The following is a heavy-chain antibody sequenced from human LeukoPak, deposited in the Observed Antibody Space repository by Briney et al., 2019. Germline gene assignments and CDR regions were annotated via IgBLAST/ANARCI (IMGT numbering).Heavy chain of an antibody. CDR1: GFTFFNYW. V-gene: IGHV3-7*01. Sequence: GGSLRLSCAASGFTFFNYWMSWVRQAPGKGLEWVANIKQDGSETYYVDSVKGRFTISRDNARSSLFLQMTSLRAEDTAIYYCARDRIGAFDIWGQGTMVTVSS. J-gene: IGHJ3*02. CDR3: ARDRIGAFDI. CDR2: IKQDGSET. D-gene: IGHD2/OR15-2a*01.